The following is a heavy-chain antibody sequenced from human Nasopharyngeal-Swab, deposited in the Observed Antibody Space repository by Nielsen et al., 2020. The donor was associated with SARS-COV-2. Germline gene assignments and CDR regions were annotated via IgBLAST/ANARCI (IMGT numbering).Heavy chain of an antibody. CDR3: AAPSVAGAGWFDP. CDR2: IYYSGST. D-gene: IGHD6-19*01. J-gene: IGHJ5*02. V-gene: IGHV4-39*01. Sequence: WIRQPPGKGLEWIGSIYYSGSTYYNPSLKSRVTIPVDTSKNQFSLKLSSVTAADTAVYYCAAPSVAGAGWFDPWGQGTLVTVSS.